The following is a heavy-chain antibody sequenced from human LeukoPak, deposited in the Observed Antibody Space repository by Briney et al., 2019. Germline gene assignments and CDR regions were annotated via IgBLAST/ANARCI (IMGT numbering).Heavy chain of an antibody. J-gene: IGHJ4*02. CDR1: GFTFSSYA. Sequence: PGGSLRLSCAASGFTFSSYAMSWVRQAPGKGLEWVSSISGNGGTTYYADSVEGRFTISRDNSKNTFYLQMNSLRAEDTAVYYCAKPKYPVAGSNYFDYWGQGTLVTVSS. D-gene: IGHD6-19*01. CDR2: ISGNGGTT. CDR3: AKPKYPVAGSNYFDY. V-gene: IGHV3-23*01.